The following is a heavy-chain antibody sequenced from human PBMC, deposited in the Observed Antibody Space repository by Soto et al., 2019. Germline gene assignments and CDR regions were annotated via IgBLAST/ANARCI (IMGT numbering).Heavy chain of an antibody. Sequence: PGEYLKISWKGSGYSFTSYWIGWVRQMPGKGLAWMGIIYPGDTDTRYSTPFQGQVNISADKSINTAYPQWSSLKASDTAMYYCGGGYCGGDCYARGHYYYCIDFWGQGTTVTVSS. CDR3: GGGYCGGDCYARGHYYYCIDF. V-gene: IGHV5-51*01. CDR1: GYSFTSYW. J-gene: IGHJ6*02. D-gene: IGHD2-21*02. CDR2: IYPGDTDT.